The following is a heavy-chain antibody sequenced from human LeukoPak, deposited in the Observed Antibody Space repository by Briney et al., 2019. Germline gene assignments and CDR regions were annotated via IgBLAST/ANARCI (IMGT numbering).Heavy chain of an antibody. D-gene: IGHD3-16*02. Sequence: TSSETLSLTCAVYGGSFSGYYWSWIRQPPGKGLEWIGEINHSGSTNYNPSLKSRVTISVDTFKNQFSLKLSSVTAADTAVYYCARGRAYDYVWGSYRPYYFDYWGQGTLVTVSS. J-gene: IGHJ4*02. CDR3: ARGRAYDYVWGSYRPYYFDY. V-gene: IGHV4-34*01. CDR1: GGSFSGYY. CDR2: INHSGST.